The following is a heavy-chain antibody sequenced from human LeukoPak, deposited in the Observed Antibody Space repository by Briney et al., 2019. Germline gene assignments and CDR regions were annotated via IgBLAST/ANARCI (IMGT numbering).Heavy chain of an antibody. D-gene: IGHD4-17*01. J-gene: IGHJ3*02. CDR3: ARVRTVTTVHDAFDM. V-gene: IGHV3-33*07. Sequence: GGSLRLSCAASGFTFSSYGMFWVRQAPGKGLEWVAVISYDGTNEDYRDSVKGRFTISRDNSKNTLYLQMNSLRAADTAVYYCARVRTVTTVHDAFDMWGQGTMVTVSS. CDR2: ISYDGTNE. CDR1: GFTFSSYG.